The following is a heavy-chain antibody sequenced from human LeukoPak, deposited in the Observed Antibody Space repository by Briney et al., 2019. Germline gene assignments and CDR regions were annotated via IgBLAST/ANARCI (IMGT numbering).Heavy chain of an antibody. V-gene: IGHV4-4*02. CDR3: ARRPDCSGSYY. CDR2: IYHTGSA. J-gene: IGHJ4*02. D-gene: IGHD3-10*02. Sequence: SETLSLTCAVSGGSISSANWWTWVRQPPGKGLEWIGEIYHTGSANYNPSLKSRVTISVDKSKNQFSLKLSSMTAADTAVYFCARRPDCSGSYYWGQGTLVTVSS. CDR1: GGSISSANW.